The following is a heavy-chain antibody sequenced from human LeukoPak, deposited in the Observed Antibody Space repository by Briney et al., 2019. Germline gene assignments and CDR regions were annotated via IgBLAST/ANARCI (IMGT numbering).Heavy chain of an antibody. D-gene: IGHD6-13*01. CDR1: GYTFTAYY. CDR3: ARTLIAAAATEFDP. J-gene: IGHJ5*02. CDR2: INPNSGGT. V-gene: IGHV1-2*02. Sequence: ASVKVSCKASGYTFTAYYMHWVRQAPGQGLEWMGWINPNSGGTNYAQKFQGRVTMTRDTSISTAYMELSRLRSDDTAGYYCARTLIAAAATEFDPWDQGTLVTVSS.